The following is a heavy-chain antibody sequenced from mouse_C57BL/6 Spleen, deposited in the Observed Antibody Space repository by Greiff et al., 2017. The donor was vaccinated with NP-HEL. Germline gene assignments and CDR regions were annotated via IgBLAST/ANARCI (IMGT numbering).Heavy chain of an antibody. CDR1: GYTFTSYW. CDR2: IDPSNSYT. J-gene: IGHJ4*01. CDR3: ERGNSYFGGAMDY. D-gene: IGHD2-10*01. Sequence: VQLQQPGAELVMPGASVKLSCKASGYTFTSYWMHWVKQRPGQGLEWIGEIDPSNSYTSYNQKFKGKSTLTVDKSSSTAYMQLSSLTSEDSAVDYCERGNSYFGGAMDYWGQGTSVTVSS. V-gene: IGHV1-69*01.